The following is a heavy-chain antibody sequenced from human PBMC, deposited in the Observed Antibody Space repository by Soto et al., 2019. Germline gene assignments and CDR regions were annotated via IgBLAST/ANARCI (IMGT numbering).Heavy chain of an antibody. CDR3: ARVGSGEVFDY. CDR2: IYHSGSS. CDR1: GGSISSGGYS. D-gene: IGHD3-3*01. V-gene: IGHV4-30-2*01. Sequence: QLQLQESGSGLVKPSQTLSLTCAVSGGSISSGGYSWRWIRQPPGKGLEWIGYIYHSGSSYYNPSLKSRVTLSVDRSKNQFSLKLSSVTAADTAVYYCARVGSGEVFDYWGQGTLVTVSS. J-gene: IGHJ4*02.